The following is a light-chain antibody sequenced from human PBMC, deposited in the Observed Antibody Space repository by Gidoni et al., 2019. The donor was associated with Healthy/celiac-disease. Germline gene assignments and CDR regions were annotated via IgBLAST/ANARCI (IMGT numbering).Light chain of an antibody. CDR1: QSISSY. CDR3: QQLNSYPWT. CDR2: AAS. V-gene: IGKV1-9*01. Sequence: DIQLTQSPYFLSASVGDRVTITCWASQSISSYLAWYQQKPGKAPKLLSYAASTLQSGVPSRCRGSGSVTEFTLTISSLQPEDFATYYCQQLNSYPWTFGQGTKVEIK. J-gene: IGKJ1*01.